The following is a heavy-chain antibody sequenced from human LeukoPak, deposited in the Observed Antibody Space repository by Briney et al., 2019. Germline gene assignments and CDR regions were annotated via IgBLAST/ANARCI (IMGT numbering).Heavy chain of an antibody. Sequence: GGSLRLSCAASGFTFSSYWMSWVRQAPGKGLEWVANIKQDGSEKYYVDSVKGRFTISRDNAKNSLYLQMNSLRAEDTAVYYCARDTGTVTDYYYYGMDVWGQGTTVTVS. CDR2: IKQDGSEK. J-gene: IGHJ6*02. CDR3: ARDTGTVTDYYYYGMDV. CDR1: GFTFSSYW. V-gene: IGHV3-7*01. D-gene: IGHD4-11*01.